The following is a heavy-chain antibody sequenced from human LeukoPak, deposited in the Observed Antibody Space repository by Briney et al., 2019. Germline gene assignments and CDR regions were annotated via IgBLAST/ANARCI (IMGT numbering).Heavy chain of an antibody. V-gene: IGHV3-23*01. CDR3: AKATVYYYDSSGYPGYYFDY. Sequence: GGSLRLSCAASGFTFSSYAMSWVRQAPGKGLEWVSSIGGSGDNTFYADSVKDRFTISRDNSKNTLYLQMNSLRAEDTAVYYCAKATVYYYDSSGYPGYYFDYWGQGTLVTVSS. CDR1: GFTFSSYA. J-gene: IGHJ4*02. CDR2: IGGSGDNT. D-gene: IGHD3-22*01.